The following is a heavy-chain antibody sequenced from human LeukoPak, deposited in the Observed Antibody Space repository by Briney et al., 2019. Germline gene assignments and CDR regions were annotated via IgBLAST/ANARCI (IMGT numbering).Heavy chain of an antibody. V-gene: IGHV1-18*01. CDR2: ISAYNGNT. CDR1: GYTFTSYA. D-gene: IGHD3-22*01. J-gene: IGHJ3*02. Sequence: ASVKVSCKASGYTFTSYAISWVRQAPGQGLEWMGWISAYNGNTNYAQKLQGRVTMTTDTSTSTAYMELRSLRSDDTAVYYCARDHNYYDSTDAFDIWGQGTMVTVSS. CDR3: ARDHNYYDSTDAFDI.